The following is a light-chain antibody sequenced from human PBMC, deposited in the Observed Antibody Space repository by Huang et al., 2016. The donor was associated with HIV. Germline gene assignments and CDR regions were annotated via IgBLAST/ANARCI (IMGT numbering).Light chain of an antibody. CDR3: QQYYHWPQT. J-gene: IGKJ1*01. V-gene: IGKV3-15*01. Sequence: EIVLTQSPATLSVSPGERATLSCRASQSINSNLAWYQQKYGQAPRLLISGASTRASGIPARFSGSWSRTEFTLTSSSLQSEDFAVYYCQQYYHWPQTFGQGTKVEIK. CDR1: QSINSN. CDR2: GAS.